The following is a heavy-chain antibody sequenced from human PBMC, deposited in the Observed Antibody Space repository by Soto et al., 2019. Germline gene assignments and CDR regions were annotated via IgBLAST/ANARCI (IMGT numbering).Heavy chain of an antibody. CDR1: GFTFSSYG. D-gene: IGHD2-2*01. CDR3: AKVRDIVVVPAAMPDY. Sequence: QVQLVESGGGVVQPGRSLRLSCAASGFTFSSYGMHWVRQAPGKGLEWVAVISYDGSNKYYADSVKGRFTISRDNSKNTLYLQMNSLRAEDTAVYYCAKVRDIVVVPAAMPDYWGQGTLVTVSS. J-gene: IGHJ4*02. V-gene: IGHV3-30*18. CDR2: ISYDGSNK.